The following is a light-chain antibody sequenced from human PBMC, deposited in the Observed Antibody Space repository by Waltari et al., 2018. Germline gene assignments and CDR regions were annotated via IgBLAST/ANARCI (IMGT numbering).Light chain of an antibody. CDR3: QQYYTTPPT. CDR2: WAS. CDR1: QSVLYSSNNKNY. V-gene: IGKV4-1*01. Sequence: DIVMTQSPDSLAVSLGERATINCKSSQSVLYSSNNKNYLAWYQQKPGQPPKLFIYWASTRASGVPDRFSGSGSGTDFTLTISSLQAEDVAVYYCQQYYTTPPTFGQGTRLEIK. J-gene: IGKJ5*01.